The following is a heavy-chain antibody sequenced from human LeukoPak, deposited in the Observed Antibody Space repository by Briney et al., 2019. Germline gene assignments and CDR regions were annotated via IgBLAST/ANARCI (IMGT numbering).Heavy chain of an antibody. D-gene: IGHD6-19*01. V-gene: IGHV4-39*07. Sequence: SETLSLTCTVSGGSLSSSSYYWGWIRQPPGKGLEWIGSIYYSGSTYYNPSLKSRVTISVDTSKNQFSLKLSSVTAADTAVYYCARDACIAVAGSGFDPWGQGTLVTVSS. CDR1: GGSLSSSSYY. CDR3: ARDACIAVAGSGFDP. J-gene: IGHJ5*02. CDR2: IYYSGST.